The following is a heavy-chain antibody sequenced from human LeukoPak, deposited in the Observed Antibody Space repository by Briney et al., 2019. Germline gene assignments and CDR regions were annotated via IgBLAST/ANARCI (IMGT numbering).Heavy chain of an antibody. CDR1: GFTFSSFW. V-gene: IGHV3-30*02. CDR3: AKDIYGGNRPIDY. D-gene: IGHD4-23*01. J-gene: IGHJ4*02. CDR2: IRYDGSNK. Sequence: PGGSLRLSCAASGFTFSSFWMSWVRQAPGKGLEWVAFIRYDGSNKYYADSVKGRFTISRDNAKNSLYLQMNSLRAEDTAVYYCAKDIYGGNRPIDYWGQGTLVTVSS.